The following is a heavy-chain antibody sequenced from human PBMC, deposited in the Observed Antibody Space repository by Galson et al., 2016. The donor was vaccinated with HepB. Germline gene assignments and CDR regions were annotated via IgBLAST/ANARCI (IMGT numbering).Heavy chain of an antibody. Sequence: SETLSLTCSVSGDSINIARYFWGWIRQSPTRGLEWIGTIANSGSTYYNPTLRSRVSISVDTSRNQFSLKLNSVTAADTALYYCVRHEYNISWYKYWGQGTLVTVSS. V-gene: IGHV4-39*01. CDR1: GDSINIARYF. CDR2: IANSGST. D-gene: IGHD6-13*01. CDR3: VRHEYNISWYKY. J-gene: IGHJ4*02.